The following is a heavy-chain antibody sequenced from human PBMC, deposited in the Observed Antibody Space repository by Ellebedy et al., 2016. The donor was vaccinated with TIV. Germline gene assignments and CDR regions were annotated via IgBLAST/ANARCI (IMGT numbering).Heavy chain of an antibody. CDR3: ARDRAGGNLEVDY. J-gene: IGHJ4*02. CDR1: GFIFSTYD. V-gene: IGHV3-48*03. Sequence: PGGSLRLSCRGSGFIFSTYDMNWVRQAPGKGLEWVAYIGRSGFTTYYGASVAGRFTISSDDAQESLYLQLNSLRVEDTAMYYCARDRAGGNLEVDYWGQGTLVTVSS. D-gene: IGHD4-23*01. CDR2: IGRSGFTT.